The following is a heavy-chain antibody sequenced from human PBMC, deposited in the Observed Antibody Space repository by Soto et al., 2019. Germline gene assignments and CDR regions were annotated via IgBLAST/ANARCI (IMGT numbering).Heavy chain of an antibody. J-gene: IGHJ5*02. CDR3: ARGSSSWYSVMIVVRWFDP. Sequence: KASETLSLTCAVYGGSFSGYYWSWIRQPPGKGLEWIGEINHSGSTNYNPSLKSRVTISVDTSKNQFSLKLSSVTAADTAVYYCARGSSSWYSVMIVVRWFDPWGQGTLVTSPQ. D-gene: IGHD6-13*01. CDR1: GGSFSGYY. V-gene: IGHV4-34*01. CDR2: INHSGST.